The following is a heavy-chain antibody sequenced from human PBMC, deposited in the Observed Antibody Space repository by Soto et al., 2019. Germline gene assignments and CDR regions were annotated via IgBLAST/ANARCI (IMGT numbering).Heavy chain of an antibody. V-gene: IGHV3-23*01. CDR2: ISGSGGST. CDR1: GFTFSSYA. D-gene: IGHD3-10*01. Sequence: GGSMRLSCAASGFTFSSYAMSWVRQAPGKGLEWVSAISGSGGSTYYADSVKGRFTISRDNSKNTLYLQMNSLRAEDTAVYYCAKDLGLLWFGELFDYWGQGTLVTVYS. J-gene: IGHJ4*02. CDR3: AKDLGLLWFGELFDY.